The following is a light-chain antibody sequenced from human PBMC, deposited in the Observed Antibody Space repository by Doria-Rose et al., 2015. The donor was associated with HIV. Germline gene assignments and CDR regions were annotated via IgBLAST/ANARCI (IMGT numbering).Light chain of an antibody. CDR2: DAS. J-gene: IGKJ5*01. Sequence: TQSPGTLSLSPEERATLSCRASQRVKSSYLAWYQQKPGQAPRLLIYDASTRATGIPDRFSGSGSGTDFTLTISRLEPEDVAVYYCQQYGTSWGTFGQGTRLEIK. CDR3: QQYGTSWGT. V-gene: IGKV3-20*01. CDR1: QRVKSSY.